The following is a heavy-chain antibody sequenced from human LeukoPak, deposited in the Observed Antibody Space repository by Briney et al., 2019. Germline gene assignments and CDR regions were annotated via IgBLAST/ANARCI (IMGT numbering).Heavy chain of an antibody. CDR2: ISGSTTYT. D-gene: IGHD6-13*01. CDR3: ARARTTCIAAACTTSYSDL. J-gene: IGHJ4*02. Sequence: GGSLTLFCAVSGYSFSICNMNWVRQAPGKGLGWVSGISGSTTYTYYADSVKGRFTISRDNARNSLFLQMNSLRAEDTAVYYCARARTTCIAAACTTSYSDLRGQGTLVTVSS. V-gene: IGHV3-21*01. CDR1: GYSFSICN.